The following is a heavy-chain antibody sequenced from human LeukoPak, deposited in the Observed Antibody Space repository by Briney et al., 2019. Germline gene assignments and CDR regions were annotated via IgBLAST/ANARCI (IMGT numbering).Heavy chain of an antibody. CDR2: IIPIFGTA. Sequence: ASVKVSCKASGGTFNSYAISWVRQAPGQGLEWMGGIIPIFGTANYAQKFQGRVTITADESTSTAYMELSSLRSEDTAVYYCARTGVAALSFDYWGQGTLVTVSS. V-gene: IGHV1-69*13. J-gene: IGHJ4*02. CDR1: GGTFNSYA. D-gene: IGHD6-13*01. CDR3: ARTGVAALSFDY.